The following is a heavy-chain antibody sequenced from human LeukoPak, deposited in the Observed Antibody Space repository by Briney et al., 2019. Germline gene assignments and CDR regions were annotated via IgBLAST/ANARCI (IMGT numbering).Heavy chain of an antibody. CDR1: GGTFSSYA. CDR3: ARGIVGANFDY. D-gene: IGHD1-26*01. V-gene: IGHV1-69*05. CDR2: IIPIFGTA. Sequence: ASVKVSCKASGGTFSSYAISWERQAPGQGLEWMGGIIPIFGTANYAQKFQGRVTITTDESTSTAYMELRSLRSEDTAVYYCARGIVGANFDYWGQGTLVTVSS. J-gene: IGHJ4*02.